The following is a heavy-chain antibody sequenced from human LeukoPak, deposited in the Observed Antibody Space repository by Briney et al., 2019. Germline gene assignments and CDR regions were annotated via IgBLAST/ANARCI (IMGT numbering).Heavy chain of an antibody. V-gene: IGHV6-1*01. Sequence: SQTLSLTCAISGDSVSSNSAAWNWIRQSPPRGLEWLGRTYYRSKWYNDYAVSVKSRITINPDTSKNQFSLQLNSVTPEDTAVYYCAREGYSSGWHSGYFDYWGQGTLVTVSS. CDR3: AREGYSSGWHSGYFDY. CDR2: TYYRSKWYN. J-gene: IGHJ4*02. D-gene: IGHD6-19*01. CDR1: GDSVSSNSAA.